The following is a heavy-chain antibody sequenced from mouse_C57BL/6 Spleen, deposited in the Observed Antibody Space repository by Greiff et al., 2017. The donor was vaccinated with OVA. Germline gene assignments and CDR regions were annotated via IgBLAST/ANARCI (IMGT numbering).Heavy chain of an antibody. CDR1: GFTFSDYY. V-gene: IGHV5-16*01. CDR2: INYDGSST. J-gene: IGHJ2*01. CDR3: ARGRSNYPYYFDY. D-gene: IGHD2-5*01. Sequence: EVMLVESEGGLVQPGSSMKLSCTASGFTFSDYYMAWVRQVPEKGLEWVANINYDGSSTYYLDSLKSRFIISRDNAKNILYLQMSSLKSEDTATYYCARGRSNYPYYFDYWGQGTTLTVSS.